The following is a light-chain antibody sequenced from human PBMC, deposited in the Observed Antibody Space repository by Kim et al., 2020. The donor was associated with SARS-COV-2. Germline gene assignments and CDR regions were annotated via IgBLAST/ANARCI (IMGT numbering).Light chain of an antibody. Sequence: SSELTQDPNRAVAVGKTVKITGQGDSLRRYYASWYQQKPGQAPVLVIYGRNNRPSGIPERLSGSTPGNTASLIITGAQAEDEADYYCNSRGSSKNVLFGGGPKVTVL. CDR2: GRN. CDR3: NSRGSSKNVL. V-gene: IGLV3-19*01. J-gene: IGLJ2*01. CDR1: SLRRYY.